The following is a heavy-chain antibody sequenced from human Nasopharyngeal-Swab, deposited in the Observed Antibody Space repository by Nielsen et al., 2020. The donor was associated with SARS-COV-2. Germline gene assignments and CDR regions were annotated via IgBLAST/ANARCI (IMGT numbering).Heavy chain of an antibody. CDR1: GFSFTSYW. V-gene: IGHV5-10-1*01. CDR2: IDPSDSYT. CDR3: ARPSSGWYGAFDI. J-gene: IGHJ3*02. D-gene: IGHD6-19*01. Sequence: GGSLRLSCKGSGFSFTSYWISWVRQMPGKGLEWMGRIDPSDSYTNYSPSFQGHVTISADKSISTAYLQWSSLKASDTAMYYCARPSSGWYGAFDIWGQGTMVTVSS.